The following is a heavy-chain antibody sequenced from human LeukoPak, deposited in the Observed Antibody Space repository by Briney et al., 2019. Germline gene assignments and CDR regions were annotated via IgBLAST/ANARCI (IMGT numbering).Heavy chain of an antibody. CDR2: IRSKANSYAT. Sequence: GGSLRLSCAASGFTFSSSAMHWVRQASGKGLEWVGRIRSKANSYATAYAASVKGRFTISRDDSKNTAYLQMNSLRAEDTAVYYCAREDTGNYYRPFDYWGQGTLVTVSS. D-gene: IGHD1-26*01. CDR1: GFTFSSSA. CDR3: AREDTGNYYRPFDY. J-gene: IGHJ4*02. V-gene: IGHV3-73*01.